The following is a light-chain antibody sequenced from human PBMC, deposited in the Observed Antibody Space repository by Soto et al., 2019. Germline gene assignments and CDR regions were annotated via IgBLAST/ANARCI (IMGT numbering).Light chain of an antibody. CDR3: YSYTTSSTRV. CDR2: DVS. J-gene: IGLJ2*01. V-gene: IGLV2-14*01. Sequence: QSALTQPASVSGSPGQSITISCTGTSSDVGAYNYVSWYQQHPGKAPKLMIYDVSNRPSGVSNRFSGSKSGNTASLTISGLQAEDEADYYCYSYTTSSTRVFGGGTTVTVL. CDR1: SSDVGAYNY.